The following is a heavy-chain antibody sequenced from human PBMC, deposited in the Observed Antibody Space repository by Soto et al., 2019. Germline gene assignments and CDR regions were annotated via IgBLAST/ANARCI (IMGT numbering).Heavy chain of an antibody. J-gene: IGHJ6*02. Sequence: SETLSLTCTVSGYSMTNLDYYRGRFRQFPGKGLEWIGAMFYSGTTYYKRSLESRATMFADTSRDQFSLRLRSVTAADTSIYYCARLMLQWYGESTFYFYGVYAWGQGTAVTVS. CDR1: GYSMTNLDYY. V-gene: IGHV4-39*01. CDR2: MFYSGTT. D-gene: IGHD3-10*01. CDR3: ARLMLQWYGESTFYFYGVYA.